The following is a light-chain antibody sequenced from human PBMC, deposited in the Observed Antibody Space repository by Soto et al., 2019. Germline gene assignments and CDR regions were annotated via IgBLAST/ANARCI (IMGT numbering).Light chain of an antibody. CDR2: DAS. V-gene: IGKV3-20*01. CDR1: QSVSSN. Sequence: EIVITQSPATLSVSPGERATLSCRASQSVSSNLVWYQQKPGQAPRLLIYDASSRATGIPDRFSGSGSGTDFTLTISRLEPEDFAVYYCQQYGSSPWTFGQGTKVDIK. J-gene: IGKJ1*01. CDR3: QQYGSSPWT.